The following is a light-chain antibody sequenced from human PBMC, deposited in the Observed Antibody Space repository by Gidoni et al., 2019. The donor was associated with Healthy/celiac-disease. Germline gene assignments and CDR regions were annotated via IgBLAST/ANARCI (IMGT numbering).Light chain of an antibody. J-gene: IGKJ1*01. CDR1: QSISSY. Sequence: DIQITQSPSSLSASVGDRVTITCRASQSISSYLNWYQQKPGQAPKLLIYAASSLQSGVPSRFSGSGSGTDFTLSISSLQPEDFATYYCQQSYNTWAFGQGTKVEIK. CDR3: QQSYNTWA. V-gene: IGKV1-39*01. CDR2: AAS.